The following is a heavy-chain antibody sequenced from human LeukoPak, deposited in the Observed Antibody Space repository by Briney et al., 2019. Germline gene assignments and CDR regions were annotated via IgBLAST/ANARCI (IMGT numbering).Heavy chain of an antibody. D-gene: IGHD2-21*01. J-gene: IGHJ4*02. CDR2: IYSGGST. CDR3: ASCSTYEGYFDY. Sequence: PSETLSLTCAVYGGSFSGYYWSWVRQAPGKGLEWVSVIYSGGSTYYADSVKGRFTISRDNSKNTLYLQMNSLRAEDTAVYYCASCSTYEGYFDYWGQGTLVTVSS. CDR1: GGSFSGYY. V-gene: IGHV3-53*01.